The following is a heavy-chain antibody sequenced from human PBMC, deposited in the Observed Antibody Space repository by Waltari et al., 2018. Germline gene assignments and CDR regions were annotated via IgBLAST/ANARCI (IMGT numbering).Heavy chain of an antibody. CDR2: IWYDGSNK. J-gene: IGHJ4*02. CDR3: ARDAVVTAGLDY. CDR1: GFTFSSYG. Sequence: QVQLVESGGGVVQPGRSLRLSCAASGFTFSSYGMHWVRQAPGKGLEWVAVIWYDGSNKYYADSVKGRFTISRDNSKNTLYLQMNSLRAEDTAVYYCARDAVVTAGLDYWGQGTLVTVSS. D-gene: IGHD2-15*01. V-gene: IGHV3-33*01.